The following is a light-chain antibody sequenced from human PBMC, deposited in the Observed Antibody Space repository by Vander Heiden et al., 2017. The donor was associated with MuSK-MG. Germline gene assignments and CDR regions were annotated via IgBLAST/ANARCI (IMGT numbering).Light chain of an antibody. Sequence: QSALTQPASVSGSPGQSITISCTGTSSDVGGYNYVSWYQQHPGKAPKLMIYDGSNRPAGVSNRFSGSKSGNTASLTISGLQAEDEADYYCSSYTSSSTWVFGGGTKLTVL. J-gene: IGLJ3*02. CDR1: SSDVGGYNY. V-gene: IGLV2-14*01. CDR3: SSYTSSSTWV. CDR2: DGS.